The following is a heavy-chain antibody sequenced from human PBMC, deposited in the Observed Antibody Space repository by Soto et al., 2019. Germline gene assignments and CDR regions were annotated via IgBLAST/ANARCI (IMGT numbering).Heavy chain of an antibody. D-gene: IGHD6-6*01. CDR2: INPSGGST. V-gene: IGHV1-46*01. CDR1: GYTFTSYY. Sequence: ASVKVSFKASGYTFTSYYMHWVRQAPGQGLEWMGIINPSGGSTSYAQKFQGRVTMTRDTSTSTVYMELSSVTAADTAVYYCARAGHSSSSEGANWFDPWGQGTLVTVSS. CDR3: ARAGHSSSSEGANWFDP. J-gene: IGHJ5*02.